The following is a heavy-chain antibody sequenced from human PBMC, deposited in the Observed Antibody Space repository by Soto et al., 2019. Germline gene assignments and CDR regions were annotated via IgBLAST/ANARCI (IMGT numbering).Heavy chain of an antibody. CDR1: GFSVRNYA. J-gene: IGHJ5*01. V-gene: IGHV3-23*01. CDR3: ARMLTMVRGVSGLRDFDF. CDR2: IRGGGVTI. D-gene: IGHD3-10*01. Sequence: GGALRLGCAACGFSVRNYAMSWLRQASVKGLECIAGIRGGGVTIYYLVSVKGRFTISRDNSKDTLYLEMNRLTAEDTAVYYCARMLTMVRGVSGLRDFDFWGQGALVTGSS.